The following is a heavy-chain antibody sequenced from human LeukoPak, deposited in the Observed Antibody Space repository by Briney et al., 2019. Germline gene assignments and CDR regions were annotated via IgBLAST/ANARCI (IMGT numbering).Heavy chain of an antibody. CDR3: ARAYSGSYHKGGY. CDR2: INPNSGGT. CDR1: GYTFTGHY. D-gene: IGHD1-26*01. J-gene: IGHJ4*02. Sequence: ASVKVSCKASGYTFTGHYMHWVRQAPGQGLEWMGWINPNSGGTNYAQKFQGRVTMTRDTSISTAYMELSRLRSDDTAVYYCARAYSGSYHKGGYWGQGTLVTVSS. V-gene: IGHV1-2*02.